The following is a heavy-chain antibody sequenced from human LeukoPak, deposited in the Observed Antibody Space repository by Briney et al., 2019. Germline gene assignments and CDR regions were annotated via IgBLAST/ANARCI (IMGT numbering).Heavy chain of an antibody. J-gene: IGHJ4*02. CDR3: ASSPNFSEAFDN. Sequence: GGSLRLSCAASGFTLSSSDMNWVRQAPGKGLEWVSSISSRGSYIQYADSVRGRFTLSRDNAKNSLSLQMNSLRAEGTALYYCASSPNFSEAFDNWGRGTLVIVSS. V-gene: IGHV3-21*01. CDR2: ISSRGSYI. D-gene: IGHD2-8*01. CDR1: GFTLSSSD.